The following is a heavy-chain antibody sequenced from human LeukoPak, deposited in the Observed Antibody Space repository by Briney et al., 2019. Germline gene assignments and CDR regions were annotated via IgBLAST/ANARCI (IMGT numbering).Heavy chain of an antibody. V-gene: IGHV3-23*01. CDR2: ISGSAGNR. D-gene: IGHD3-16*01. CDR1: GFTFSSHG. Sequence: GGSLRLSCAASGFTFSSHGMNWVRQAPGKGLEWVSGISGSAGNRYYADSVKGRFTISRDNSENTLYLQMNSLRAEDTAVYYCAKDDNYIRFLSWGQGTLVTVSS. CDR3: AKDDNYIRFLS. J-gene: IGHJ5*02.